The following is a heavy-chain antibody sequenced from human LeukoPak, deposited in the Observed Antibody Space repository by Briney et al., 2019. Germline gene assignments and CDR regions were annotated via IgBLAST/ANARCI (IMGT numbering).Heavy chain of an antibody. V-gene: IGHV3-74*03. CDR2: INPYTT. CDR1: GFTFSNYW. J-gene: IGHJ6*03. D-gene: IGHD3-10*01. Sequence: GGSLRLSCAASGFTFSNYWMVWVRQAPGKGLVWVSRINPYTTTYADSVKGRFTVSRDDAKNTVYLQMNSLRAEDTGVYYCARDRGYYYMDVWGKGTTVTASS. CDR3: ARDRGYYYMDV.